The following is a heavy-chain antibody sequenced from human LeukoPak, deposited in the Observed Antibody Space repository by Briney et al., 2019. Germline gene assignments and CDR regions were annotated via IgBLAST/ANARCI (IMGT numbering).Heavy chain of an antibody. CDR1: GGSISSYY. CDR2: IYTSGST. J-gene: IGHJ4*02. V-gene: IGHV4-4*07. CDR3: AREAPISDSGNYYKSLGY. Sequence: SETLSLTCTVSGGSISSYYWSWIRQPAGKGLEWIGRIYTSGSTNYNPSLESRVTISVDTSKNEISLKLRSVTAADTAVYYCAREAPISDSGNYYKSLGYWGQGTLVTVSS. D-gene: IGHD3-10*01.